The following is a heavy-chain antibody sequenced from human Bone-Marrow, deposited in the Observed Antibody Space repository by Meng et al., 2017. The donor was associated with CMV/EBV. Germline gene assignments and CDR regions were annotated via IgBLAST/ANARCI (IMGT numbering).Heavy chain of an antibody. V-gene: IGHV4-59*01. Sequence: GSLRLSCTVSGGSISSYYWSWIRQSPGKGLEWIGYIYYSGSTNYNPSLKSRVTISVDTSKNQFSLKLSSVTAADTAVYYCARGSPNNGWYQIDYWGQGTLVTVSS. CDR1: GGSISSYY. D-gene: IGHD6-19*01. CDR2: IYYSGST. J-gene: IGHJ4*02. CDR3: ARGSPNNGWYQIDY.